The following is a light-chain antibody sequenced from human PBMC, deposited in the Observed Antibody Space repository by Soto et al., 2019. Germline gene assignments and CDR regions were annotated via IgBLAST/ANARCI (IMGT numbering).Light chain of an antibody. CDR1: QSVSSY. CDR3: QQRSNWPLWT. J-gene: IGKJ1*01. CDR2: DAS. V-gene: IGKV3-11*01. Sequence: DIVFTQSQATVSLSPVERAALSCSASQSVSSYLAWYQQKPGQAPRLLIYDASNRATGIPARFSGSGSGTDFTLTISSLEPEDFAVYYCQQRSNWPLWTFGQGTKVDIK.